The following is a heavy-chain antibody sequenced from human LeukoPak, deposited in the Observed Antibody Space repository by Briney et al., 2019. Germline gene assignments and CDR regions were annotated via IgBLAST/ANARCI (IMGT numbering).Heavy chain of an antibody. CDR2: IKQDGSEK. CDR1: GFTFSSYW. V-gene: IGHV3-7*01. CDR3: ARCRPNYYYYYYMGV. J-gene: IGHJ6*03. Sequence: PGGSLRLSCAASGFTFSSYWMHWVRQAPGKGLVWVANIKQDGSEKYYVDSVKGRFTISRDNAKNSLYLQMNSLRAEDTAVYYCARCRPNYYYYYYMGVWGKGTTVTVSS.